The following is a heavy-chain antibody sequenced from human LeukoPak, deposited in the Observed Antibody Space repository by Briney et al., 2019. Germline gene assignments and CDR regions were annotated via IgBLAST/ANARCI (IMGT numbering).Heavy chain of an antibody. CDR1: GGSISSHY. Sequence: SETLSLTCTVSGGSISSHYWSWIRQPPGKGLEWIGYIYYSGSTNYNPSLKSRVTISVDTSKNHFSLKLSSVTAADTAVYYCAVGYCSSTSCYRAFDIWGQGTMVTVSS. V-gene: IGHV4-59*11. D-gene: IGHD2-2*02. CDR3: AVGYCSSTSCYRAFDI. J-gene: IGHJ3*02. CDR2: IYYSGST.